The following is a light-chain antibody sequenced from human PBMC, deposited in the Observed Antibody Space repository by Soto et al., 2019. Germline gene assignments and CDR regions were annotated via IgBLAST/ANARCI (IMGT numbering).Light chain of an antibody. CDR2: DAS. CDR3: QQRSNWPPLIT. V-gene: IGKV3-11*01. Sequence: ECVLRESPATLSLSPGERATLSCRASQSVSSYLAWYQQKPGQAPRLLIYDASNRATGIPARFSGSGSGTDFTLTISSLEPEDFAVYYCQQRSNWPPLITFGQGTRLEIK. CDR1: QSVSSY. J-gene: IGKJ5*01.